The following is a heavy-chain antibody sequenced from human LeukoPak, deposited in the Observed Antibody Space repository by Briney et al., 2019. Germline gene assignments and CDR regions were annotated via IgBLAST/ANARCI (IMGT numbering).Heavy chain of an antibody. J-gene: IGHJ6*01. CDR3: AGGSGSYRYYYYGMYV. CDR1: VGTFSSYA. V-gene: IGHV1-69*06. Sequence: ASVKVSCKASVGTFSSYAISWVRQAPGQGLEWMGGIIPIFGTANYAQKFQGRVTMTEDTSTDTAYMELSSLRSEDTAVYYCAGGSGSYRYYYYGMYVWGKGTTVSVSS. CDR2: IIPIFGTA. D-gene: IGHD3-10*01.